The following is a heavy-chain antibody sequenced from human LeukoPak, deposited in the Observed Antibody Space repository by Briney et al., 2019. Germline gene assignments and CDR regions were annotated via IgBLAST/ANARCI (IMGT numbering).Heavy chain of an antibody. CDR2: ISSSSSYI. V-gene: IGHV3-21*01. CDR3: ARDPHLLVVAATDPFDY. D-gene: IGHD2-15*01. J-gene: IGHJ4*02. Sequence: KAGGSLRLSCAASGFTFSSYSMNWVRQAPGKGLEWVSSISSSSSYIYYADSVKGRFTIPRDNAKNSLYLQMNSLRAEDTAVYYCARDPHLLVVAATDPFDYWGQGTLVTVSS. CDR1: GFTFSSYS.